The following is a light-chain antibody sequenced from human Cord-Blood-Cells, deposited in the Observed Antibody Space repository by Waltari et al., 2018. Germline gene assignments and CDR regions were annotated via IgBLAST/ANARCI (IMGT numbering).Light chain of an antibody. CDR3: QQRSNWPT. J-gene: IGKJ5*01. CDR1: TSVSSY. CDR2: DAS. V-gene: IGKV3-11*01. Sequence: EIVLTQSPATLYLSPGERATLSGRASTSVSSYLAWYQQKPGQAPRLLIYDASNRATGIPARFSGSGSGTDFTLTISSLEPEDFAVYYCQQRSNWPTFGQGTRLEIK.